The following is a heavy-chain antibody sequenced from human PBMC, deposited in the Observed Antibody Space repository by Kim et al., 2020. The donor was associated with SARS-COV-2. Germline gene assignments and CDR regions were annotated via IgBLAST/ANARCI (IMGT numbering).Heavy chain of an antibody. CDR1: GFTVSSNY. Sequence: GGSLILSCAASGFTVSSNYMSWVRQAPGKGLEWVSFIYSAGTTKYADYVKGRFAISRDTSKNTLFLQMNSLRAEDTAVYYCARWDQYYYQYWGQGTLVTVSS. D-gene: IGHD3-10*01. CDR2: IYSAGTT. CDR3: ARWDQYYYQY. V-gene: IGHV3-53*01. J-gene: IGHJ1*01.